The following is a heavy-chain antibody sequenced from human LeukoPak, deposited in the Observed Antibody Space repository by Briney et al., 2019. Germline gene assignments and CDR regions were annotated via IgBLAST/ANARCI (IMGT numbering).Heavy chain of an antibody. V-gene: IGHV3-23*01. D-gene: IGHD4-17*01. J-gene: IGHJ4*02. CDR2: ISGSGGST. Sequence: LSGGSLRLSCAASGFTFSSYAMSWDRQAPGKGLEWVSAISGSGGSTYYADSVKGRFTISRDNSKNTLYLQMNSLRAEDTAVYYCAKDFTGDYECDWGQGTLVTVSS. CDR1: GFTFSSYA. CDR3: AKDFTGDYECD.